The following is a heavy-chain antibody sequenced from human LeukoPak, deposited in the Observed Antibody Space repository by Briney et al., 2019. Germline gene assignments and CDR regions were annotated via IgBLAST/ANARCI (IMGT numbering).Heavy chain of an antibody. CDR1: GGTFSSYA. D-gene: IGHD2-2*01. J-gene: IGHJ3*02. V-gene: IGHV1-69*05. Sequence: SVKVSCKASGGTFSSYAISWVRQAPGQGLEWMRGIIPIFGTANYAQKFQGRVTITTDESTSTAYMELSSLRSEDTAVYYRASGTAPRYCSSTSCPAAAFDIWGQGTMVTVSS. CDR2: IIPIFGTA. CDR3: ASGTAPRYCSSTSCPAAAFDI.